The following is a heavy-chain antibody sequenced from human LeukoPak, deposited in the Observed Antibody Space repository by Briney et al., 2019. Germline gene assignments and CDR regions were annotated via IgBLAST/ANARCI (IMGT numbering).Heavy chain of an antibody. CDR2: INHSGST. J-gene: IGHJ4*02. V-gene: IGHV4-34*01. CDR3: ARDRGGYTYSHDY. Sequence: SETLSLTCAVHGGSFSGYYWSWIRQPPGKGLEWIGEINHSGSTNYNPSLKSRVTISVDTSKNQFSLKLSSVTAADTAVYYCARDRGGYTYSHDYWGQGTLVTVSS. CDR1: GGSFSGYY. D-gene: IGHD5-18*01.